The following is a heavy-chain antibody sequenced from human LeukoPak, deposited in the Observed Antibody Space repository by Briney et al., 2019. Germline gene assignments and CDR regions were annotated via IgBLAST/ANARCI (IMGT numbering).Heavy chain of an antibody. D-gene: IGHD1-26*01. CDR1: GYTFTSYG. V-gene: IGHV1-18*01. CDR3: ARALGVGATLAFDI. CDR2: ISAYNGNT. Sequence: ASVKVSCKASGYTFTSYGISWVRQAPGQGLEWMGWISAYNGNTHYAQKLQGRVTMTTDTSTSTVYMELRSLRSDDTAVYYCARALGVGATLAFDIWGQGTMVTVSS. J-gene: IGHJ3*02.